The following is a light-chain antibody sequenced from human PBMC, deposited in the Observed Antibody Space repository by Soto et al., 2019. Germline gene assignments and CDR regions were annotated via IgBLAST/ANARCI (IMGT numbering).Light chain of an antibody. J-gene: IGKJ4*01. CDR1: QSVSSN. Sequence: EIVMTQSPATLSVSPGERATLSCRASQSVSSNLAWYQQKPGQAPRLLIYGASTRATGIPARFSGSGSGTDFTLTISSLQSEDFAVYICQQYDSWPLSFGGGTKVDIK. CDR2: GAS. V-gene: IGKV3-15*01. CDR3: QQYDSWPLS.